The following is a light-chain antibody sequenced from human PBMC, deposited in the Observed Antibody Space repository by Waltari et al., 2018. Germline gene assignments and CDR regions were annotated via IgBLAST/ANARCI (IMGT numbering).Light chain of an antibody. V-gene: IGKV4-1*01. CDR2: GAS. CDR3: QQYYTTPHT. CDR1: QSVLHSSQNKNF. Sequence: DIVMTQSPDSLAVSLGERATINRKSSQSVLHSSQNKNFLAWYQHKPRQPPKLLIYGASTRQSGVPVRFSGSGSGTDFTLTISVLQAEDVAVYYCQQYYTTPHTFGQGTKLEIK. J-gene: IGKJ2*01.